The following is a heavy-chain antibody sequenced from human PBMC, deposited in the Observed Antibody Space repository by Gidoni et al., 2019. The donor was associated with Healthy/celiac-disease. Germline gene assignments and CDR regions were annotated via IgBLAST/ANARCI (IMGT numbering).Heavy chain of an antibody. CDR3: ATETPSNLDDAFLIEPLIDY. CDR2: ISYDGSNK. J-gene: IGHJ4*02. Sequence: QVQLVESGGGVVQPGRSLRLSCAASGFTFSSYGLHWVRQAPGKGLEWVAVISYDGSNKYYADSVKGRFTISRDNSKNTLYLQMNSLRAEDTAVYYCATETPSNLDDAFLIEPLIDYWGQGTLVTVSS. D-gene: IGHD2-21*01. CDR1: GFTFSSYG. V-gene: IGHV3-30*03.